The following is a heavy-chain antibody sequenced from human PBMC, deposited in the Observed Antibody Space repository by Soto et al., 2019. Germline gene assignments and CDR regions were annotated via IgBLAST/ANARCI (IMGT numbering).Heavy chain of an antibody. CDR3: EKELGYSDAFYF. CDR1: GFTFSSYA. CDR2: ISYDGRYK. Sequence: PGGSLRLSCAASGFTFSSYAMHWVRQAPGKGLEWVAVISYDGRYKYYADSVKGRFTISRDNSKNTLYLQMNSLRAEDTAVYYCEKELGYSDAFYFWGQGTMV. D-gene: IGHD4-4*01. J-gene: IGHJ3*01. V-gene: IGHV3-30*04.